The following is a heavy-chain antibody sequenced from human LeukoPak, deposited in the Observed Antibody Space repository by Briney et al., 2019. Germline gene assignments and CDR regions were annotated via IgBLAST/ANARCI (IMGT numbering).Heavy chain of an antibody. Sequence: PGGSLRLSCVASGFTFRSYAMHWVRQAPTKGLEWVAVISYDGRNDYYEESVKGRFTISRDNSKRTVYLQMNSPTAEDTAVYYCAKDSYYDSSGYYDHWGQGTLVTVSS. V-gene: IGHV3-30*18. CDR3: AKDSYYDSSGYYDH. CDR1: GFTFRSYA. D-gene: IGHD3-22*01. J-gene: IGHJ5*02. CDR2: ISYDGRND.